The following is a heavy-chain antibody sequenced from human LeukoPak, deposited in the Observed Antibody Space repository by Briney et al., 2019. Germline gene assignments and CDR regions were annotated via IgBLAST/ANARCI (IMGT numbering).Heavy chain of an antibody. CDR2: ISGSGGST. CDR3: AKDRIEYYDSSGVLDY. Sequence: GRSLRLSCAASGFTFSSYAMSWVRQAPGKGLEWVSAISGSGGSTYYADSVKGRFTISRDNSKNTLYLQMNSLRAEDTAVYYCAKDRIEYYDSSGVLDYWGQGTLVTVSS. V-gene: IGHV3-23*01. D-gene: IGHD3-22*01. J-gene: IGHJ4*02. CDR1: GFTFSSYA.